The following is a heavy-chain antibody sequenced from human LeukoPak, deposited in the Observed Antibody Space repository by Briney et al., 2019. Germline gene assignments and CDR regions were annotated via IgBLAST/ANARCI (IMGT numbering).Heavy chain of an antibody. Sequence: SETLSLTCTVSGGSISSGGYYWSWIRQHPGKGLEWIGCIYYSGTTYYHPSPTSRVAISVDTSKNQFSLKLSSVTAADTAVYYCARSGTVTTWNYWGQGTLVTVSS. CDR3: ARSGTVTTWNY. CDR1: GGSISSGGYY. D-gene: IGHD4-17*01. J-gene: IGHJ4*02. CDR2: IYYSGTT. V-gene: IGHV4-31*03.